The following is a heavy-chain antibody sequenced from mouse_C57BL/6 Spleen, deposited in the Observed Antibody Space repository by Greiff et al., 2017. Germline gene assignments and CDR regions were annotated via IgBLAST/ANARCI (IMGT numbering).Heavy chain of an antibody. CDR3: ARKCFYSGTGETYWYFDV. CDR2: IWTGGGT. Sequence: QVQLQQSGPGLVAPSQSLSITCTVSGFSLTSYAISWVRQPPGKGLEWLGVIWTGGGTNYNSALKSRLSISKDNSKSQVFLKMNSLQTDDTARYYCARKCFYSGTGETYWYFDVWGTGTTVTVSS. J-gene: IGHJ1*03. CDR1: GFSLTSYA. D-gene: IGHD2-1*01. V-gene: IGHV2-9-1*01.